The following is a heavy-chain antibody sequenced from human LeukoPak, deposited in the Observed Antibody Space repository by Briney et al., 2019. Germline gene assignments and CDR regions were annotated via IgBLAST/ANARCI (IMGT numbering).Heavy chain of an antibody. CDR2: ISYDGSNT. CDR3: AKGTCASGYCSFDS. D-gene: IGHD3-22*01. J-gene: IGHJ4*02. CDR1: GFTFSGYG. V-gene: IGHV3-30*18. Sequence: GGSLRLSCAASGFTFSGYGMHWVRQAPGKGLEWVALISYDGSNTYHVDSVKGRFTISRDNSKNTLFLQMNSLRAEDTALYYCAKGTCASGYCSFDSWGQGTLVTVS.